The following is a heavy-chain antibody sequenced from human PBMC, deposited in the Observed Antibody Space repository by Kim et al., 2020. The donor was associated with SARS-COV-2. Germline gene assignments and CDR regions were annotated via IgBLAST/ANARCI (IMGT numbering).Heavy chain of an antibody. CDR1: GYNFANFW. CDR2: IYPADSDT. D-gene: IGHD1-26*01. V-gene: IGHV5-51*01. J-gene: IGHJ4*02. CDR3: ATPRLAGAMHLEY. Sequence: GESLKISCKASGYNFANFWIGWVRQMPGKGLEWIGIIYPADSDTRYSPSLEGQVALSVDRSISTAYLQWSSLKASDTAMYYCATPRLAGAMHLEYWGQGT.